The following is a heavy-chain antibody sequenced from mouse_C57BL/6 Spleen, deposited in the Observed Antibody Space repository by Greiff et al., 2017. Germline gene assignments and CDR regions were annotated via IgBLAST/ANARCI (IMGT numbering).Heavy chain of an antibody. CDR3: ARGGDWDAWFAY. V-gene: IGHV1-55*01. D-gene: IGHD4-1*01. Sequence: VQLQQPGAELVKPGASVKMSCKASGYTFTSYWITWVKQRPGQGLEWIGDIYPGSGSTNYNEKFKSKATLTVDTSSSTAYMQHSSLTSEDSAVYYCARGGDWDAWFAYWGQGTLVTVSA. J-gene: IGHJ3*01. CDR1: GYTFTSYW. CDR2: IYPGSGST.